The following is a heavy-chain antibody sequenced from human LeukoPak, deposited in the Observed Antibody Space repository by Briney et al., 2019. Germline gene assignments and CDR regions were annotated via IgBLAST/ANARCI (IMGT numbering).Heavy chain of an antibody. CDR3: ARTAITMVRGAHLYYYYGMDV. D-gene: IGHD3-10*01. Sequence: SETLSLTCTVSGGSISSYYWSWIRQPPGKGLEWIGYIYYSGSTNYNPSLKSRVTISVDTSKNQFSLKLSSVTAADTAVYYCARTAITMVRGAHLYYYYGMDVWGQGTTVTVSS. J-gene: IGHJ6*02. CDR1: GGSISSYY. CDR2: IYYSGST. V-gene: IGHV4-59*01.